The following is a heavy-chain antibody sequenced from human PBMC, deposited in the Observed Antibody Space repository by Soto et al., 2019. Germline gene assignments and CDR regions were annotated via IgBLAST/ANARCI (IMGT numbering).Heavy chain of an antibody. D-gene: IGHD5-12*01. CDR2: ISSGSNVI. Sequence: EVQVVESGGGLVQPGGSLRLSCAASGFTFNSYSMNWVRQAPGKGLEWVSYISSGSNVIYYADSVKGRFTISRDNAKNSVYLQMNSLRDEDKAVYYCARGGGYSHGYYYYDLDVWGQRTTVTVSS. CDR1: GFTFNSYS. J-gene: IGHJ6*02. V-gene: IGHV3-48*02. CDR3: ARGGGYSHGYYYYDLDV.